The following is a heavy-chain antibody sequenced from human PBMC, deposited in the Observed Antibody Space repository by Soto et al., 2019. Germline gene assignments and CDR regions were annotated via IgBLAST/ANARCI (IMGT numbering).Heavy chain of an antibody. CDR1: GGTFSSYA. D-gene: IGHD5-12*01. Sequence: SVKVSCKASGGTFSSYAISWVRQAPGQGLEWMGGIIPIFGTANYAQKFQGRVTITAGESTSTAYMELSSLRSEDTAVYYCARDGVATIPNYYYYGMDVWGQGTTVTVSS. CDR2: IIPIFGTA. CDR3: ARDGVATIPNYYYYGMDV. J-gene: IGHJ6*02. V-gene: IGHV1-69*13.